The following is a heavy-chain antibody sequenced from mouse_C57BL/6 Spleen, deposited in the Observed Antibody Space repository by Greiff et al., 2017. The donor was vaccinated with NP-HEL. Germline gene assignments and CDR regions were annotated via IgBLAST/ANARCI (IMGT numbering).Heavy chain of an antibody. CDR3: ARDSGRGYYFDY. D-gene: IGHD4-1*01. Sequence: QVQLQQPGAELVKPGASVKLSCKASGYTFTSYWMHWVKQRPGQGLEWIGMIHPNSGSTNYNEKFKSKATLTVDKSSSTAYMQLSSLTSEDSAVYYCARDSGRGYYFDYWGQGTTLTVSS. V-gene: IGHV1-64*01. J-gene: IGHJ2*01. CDR1: GYTFTSYW. CDR2: IHPNSGST.